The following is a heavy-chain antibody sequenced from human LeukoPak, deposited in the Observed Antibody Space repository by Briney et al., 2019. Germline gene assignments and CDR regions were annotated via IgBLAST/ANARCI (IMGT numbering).Heavy chain of an antibody. J-gene: IGHJ4*02. V-gene: IGHV3-23*01. CDR1: GFTFSSYA. Sequence: GGSLRLSCAASGFTFSSYAMSWVRQAPGKGLGWVSAISGSGGSTYCADSVKGRFTISRDNSKNTLYLQMNSLRAEDTAVYYCAKDHSLVAGQADYWGQGTLVTVSS. CDR3: AKDHSLVAGQADY. D-gene: IGHD6-13*01. CDR2: ISGSGGST.